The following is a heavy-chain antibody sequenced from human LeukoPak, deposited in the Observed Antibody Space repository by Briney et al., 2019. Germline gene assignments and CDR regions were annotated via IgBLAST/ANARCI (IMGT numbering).Heavy chain of an antibody. Sequence: GGSLRLSCAASGFTFSNYWMSWVRQAPGKGLEWVANIKQDGSEKYYVDSVKGRFTISRDNAKNSLYLQMNSLRDEDTTVYYCARYRAAIGATGYYFDYWGQGTLVTVSS. V-gene: IGHV3-7*04. D-gene: IGHD6-13*01. CDR2: IKQDGSEK. CDR1: GFTFSNYW. CDR3: ARYRAAIGATGYYFDY. J-gene: IGHJ4*02.